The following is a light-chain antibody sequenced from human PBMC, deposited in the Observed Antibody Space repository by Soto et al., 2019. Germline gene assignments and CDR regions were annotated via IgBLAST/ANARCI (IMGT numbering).Light chain of an antibody. CDR1: QGISSY. CDR3: QQLNSYPLT. J-gene: IGKJ4*01. Sequence: IQLTQSPSSLSASVGDRVTITCRASQGISSYLAWYQQKPAKAPKLLIYAASTLQSGVPSRFSGSGSGTDFTLTISSLQPEDFATYYCQQLNSYPLTFGGGTKVDI. V-gene: IGKV1-9*01. CDR2: AAS.